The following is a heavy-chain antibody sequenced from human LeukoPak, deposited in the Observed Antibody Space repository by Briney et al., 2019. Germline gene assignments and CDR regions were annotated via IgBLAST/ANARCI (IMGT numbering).Heavy chain of an antibody. CDR1: GGSFSDYY. V-gene: IGHV4-34*01. J-gene: IGHJ4*02. CDR2: INHSGST. CDR3: ARGEFYYDFWSGYYTSLHYFDY. D-gene: IGHD3-3*01. Sequence: PSETLSLTCAVYGGSFSDYYWGWIRQPPGKGLEWIGEINHSGSTNYNPSLKSRVTISVDTSKNQFSLKLSSVTAADTAVYYCARGEFYYDFWSGYYTSLHYFDYWGQGTLVTVSS.